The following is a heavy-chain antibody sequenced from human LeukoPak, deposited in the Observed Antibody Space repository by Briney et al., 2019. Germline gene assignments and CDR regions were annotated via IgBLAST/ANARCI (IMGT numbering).Heavy chain of an antibody. CDR1: GGSISSGAYY. D-gene: IGHD3-10*01. CDR2: LYYSGST. CDR3: ASRAGSDA. J-gene: IGHJ4*02. Sequence: PSETLSLTCTVSGGSISSGAYYWSWIRQHPGKGLEWIVFLYYSGSTYYNPSLKSRVTISVDTSKNQFSLKLSSVTAADTAVYYCASRAGSDAWGQGTLVTVSS. V-gene: IGHV4-31*03.